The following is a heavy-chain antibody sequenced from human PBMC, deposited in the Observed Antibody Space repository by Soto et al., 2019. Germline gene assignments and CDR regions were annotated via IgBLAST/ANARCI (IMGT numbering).Heavy chain of an antibody. D-gene: IGHD4-17*01. CDR3: AREDRDYGDYVLGRAFDI. J-gene: IGHJ3*02. CDR2: INHSGST. Sequence: TSETLSLTCAVYGGSFSGYYWSWIRQPPGKGLEWIGEINHSGSTNYNPSLKSRVTISVDTSKNQFSLKLSSVTAADTAVYYCAREDRDYGDYVLGRAFDIWGQGTMVTV. CDR1: GGSFSGYY. V-gene: IGHV4-34*01.